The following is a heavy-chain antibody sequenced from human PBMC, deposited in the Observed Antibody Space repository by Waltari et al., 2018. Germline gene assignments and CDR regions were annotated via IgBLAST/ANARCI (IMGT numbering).Heavy chain of an antibody. CDR2: IYKSGST. J-gene: IGHJ4*02. V-gene: IGHV4-61*02. D-gene: IGHD3-10*01. CDR1: GDSRSRGSYY. Sequence: QVQLQESGPGLVKPSQTLSRTCTVSGDSRSRGSYYWPWIRQPAGKGLEWIGHIYKSGSTNYNPSLKTRLSISMNKSNNQLSLTLKSVTAADTAVYYCARDRGPDVNEAMGLDYWGQGTRVTVSS. CDR3: ARDRGPDVNEAMGLDY.